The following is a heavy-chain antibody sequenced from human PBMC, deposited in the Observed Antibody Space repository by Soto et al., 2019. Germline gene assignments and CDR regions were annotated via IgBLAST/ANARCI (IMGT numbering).Heavy chain of an antibody. J-gene: IGHJ3*01. CDR2: IGPTEAHAP. V-gene: IGHV3-23*01. D-gene: IGHD2-2*02. CDR1: GYPFGDYA. CDR3: AKDAIPYNGRDDAFDL. Sequence: PGGSLRLSCVASGYPFGDYAMRWVRQAPGKGLEWVSAIGPTEAHAPAYAASVKGRFTISRDNSRNILYLQMTNLRAEDTGVYYCAKDAIPYNGRDDAFDLWGQGTLDTVSS.